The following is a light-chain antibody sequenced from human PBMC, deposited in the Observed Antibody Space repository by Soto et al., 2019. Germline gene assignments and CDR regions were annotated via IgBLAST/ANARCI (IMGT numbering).Light chain of an antibody. CDR2: WAS. J-gene: IGKJ2*01. V-gene: IGKV4-1*01. CDR1: QSVLYSSNNKNY. Sequence: DIVMTQSPDSLAVSLGERATINCKSSQSVLYSSNNKNYLAWYQQKPRQPPKLLIYWASTRESGVPDRFSGSGSGTDFTLTISSLQAEDVAVYYCQQYYSTSMYTFGQGTQLEIK. CDR3: QQYYSTSMYT.